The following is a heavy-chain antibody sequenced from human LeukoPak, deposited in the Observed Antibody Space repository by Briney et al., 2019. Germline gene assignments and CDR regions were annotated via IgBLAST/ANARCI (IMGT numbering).Heavy chain of an antibody. V-gene: IGHV4-34*01. CDR3: ARLRDSGYYSDY. J-gene: IGHJ4*02. Sequence: SETLSLTCAVYGGSFSGYYWSWIRQPPGKGLEWIGEINHSGSTYYDPSLKSRVTISVDTSKNQFSLKLSSVTAADTAVYYCARLRDSGYYSDYWGQGTLVTVSS. D-gene: IGHD3-22*01. CDR2: INHSGST. CDR1: GGSFSGYY.